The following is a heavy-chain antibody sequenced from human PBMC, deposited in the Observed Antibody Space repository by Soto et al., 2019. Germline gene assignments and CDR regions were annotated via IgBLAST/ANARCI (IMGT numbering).Heavy chain of an antibody. Sequence: PXATLSLTCTVSGGSISSYYWSWIRQPPGKGLEWIGYIYYSGSTNYNPSLKSRVTISVDTSKNQFSLKLSSVTAADTAVYYCARVQYCSSTSCYGMDVWGQGTTVTVSS. D-gene: IGHD2-2*01. CDR3: ARVQYCSSTSCYGMDV. CDR2: IYYSGST. V-gene: IGHV4-59*01. CDR1: GGSISSYY. J-gene: IGHJ6*02.